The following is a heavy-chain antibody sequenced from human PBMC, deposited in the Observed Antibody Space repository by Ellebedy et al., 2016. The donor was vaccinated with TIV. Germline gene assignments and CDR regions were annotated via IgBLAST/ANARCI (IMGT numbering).Heavy chain of an antibody. CDR3: ARESEMATITDYYYGMDV. J-gene: IGHJ6*02. CDR1: GGTFSSYA. D-gene: IGHD5-24*01. CDR2: ILPILGIA. Sequence: ASVKVSCKASGGTFSSYAISWVRQAPGQGLEWMGRILPILGIANYAQKFQGRVTITADKSTSTAYMELSSLRSEDTAVYYCARESEMATITDYYYGMDVWGQGTTVTVSS. V-gene: IGHV1-69*04.